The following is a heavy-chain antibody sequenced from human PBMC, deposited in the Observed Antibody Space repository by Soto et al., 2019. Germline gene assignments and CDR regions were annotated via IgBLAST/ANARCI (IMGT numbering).Heavy chain of an antibody. CDR3: ARETFHSDGSGLDV. J-gene: IGHJ6*02. CDR2: IWYDGGNK. D-gene: IGHD3-10*01. Sequence: QVQLVESGGGVVQPGRSLRLSCAASGFTFNSYAMHWVRQAPGKGLEWVALIWYDGGNKYYADSVKGRFTISRDNSKNTLSLLMNSLRAEDTAVYYCARETFHSDGSGLDVWGQGTTVTVSS. V-gene: IGHV3-33*01. CDR1: GFTFNSYA.